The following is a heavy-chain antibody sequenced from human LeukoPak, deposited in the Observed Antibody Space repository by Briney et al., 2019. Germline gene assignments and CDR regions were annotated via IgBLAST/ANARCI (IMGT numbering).Heavy chain of an antibody. J-gene: IGHJ4*02. V-gene: IGHV3-7*01. D-gene: IGHD6-19*01. CDR1: GFAFSSYW. CDR3: SSQPAVLDLDC. Sequence: PGGSLRLSCAASGFAFSSYWMTWVRQAPGKGLEWVANIKPDGSGKNYVDSVKGRFTISRENAKNSLYLQMKGLRVEDTAVYYCSSQPAVLDLDCWGQGALVTVSS. CDR2: IKPDGSGK.